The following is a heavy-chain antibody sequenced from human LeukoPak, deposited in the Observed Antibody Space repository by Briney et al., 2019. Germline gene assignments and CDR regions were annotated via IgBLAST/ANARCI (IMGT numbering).Heavy chain of an antibody. Sequence: GGSLRLSCAASGFTFSGSAMHWVRQASGKGLEWVGRISSRPNSYATSYGASVKGRFTISRDDSKNTAYLQMNSLKTEDTAVYYCTRVEDYGDDYLDYWGQGTLVTVSS. D-gene: IGHD4-17*01. CDR3: TRVEDYGDDYLDY. V-gene: IGHV3-73*01. CDR1: GFTFSGSA. CDR2: ISSRPNSYAT. J-gene: IGHJ4*02.